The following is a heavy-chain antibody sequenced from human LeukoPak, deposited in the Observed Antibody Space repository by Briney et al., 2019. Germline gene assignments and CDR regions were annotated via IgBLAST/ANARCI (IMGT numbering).Heavy chain of an antibody. J-gene: IGHJ4*02. CDR3: GKDRSAVAATSCFDC. V-gene: IGHV3-23*01. Sequence: GGSLRLSCAASGFTFNSYAMSWVRQAPGKGLEWVSTISGSGGSTYYPDSVKGRFTISRDNSKNTLYLQMNSLRAEDTAVYYCGKDRSAVAATSCFDCWGQGTLVTVSS. CDR2: ISGSGGST. CDR1: GFTFNSYA. D-gene: IGHD2-15*01.